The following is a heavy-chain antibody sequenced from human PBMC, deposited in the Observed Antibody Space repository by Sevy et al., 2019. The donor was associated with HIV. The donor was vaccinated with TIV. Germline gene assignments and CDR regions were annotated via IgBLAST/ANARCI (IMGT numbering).Heavy chain of an antibody. J-gene: IGHJ4*02. D-gene: IGHD3-22*01. Sequence: SETLSLTCAVSGVSVSSDTYYWSWIRQPPGKGLEWIGYVYHTGSTNYSPSFKSRVTISIDTSKNQFSLRLFSVAAADTAVYYCAREPYFFDKSGYYWDYWGQGALVNVSS. CDR3: AREPYFFDKSGYYWDY. CDR1: GVSVSSDTYY. CDR2: VYHTGST. V-gene: IGHV4-61*01.